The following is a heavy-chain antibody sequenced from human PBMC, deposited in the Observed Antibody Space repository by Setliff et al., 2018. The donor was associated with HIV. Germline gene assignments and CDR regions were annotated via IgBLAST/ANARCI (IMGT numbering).Heavy chain of an antibody. Sequence: AGESLKISCKSSGYVFTNYWIGWVRQMPGKGLEWMGIISPDDSDTRYSPSFQGQVTISVDKSASTAYLQWSSLKASDSAIYYCARHFGISYRSPFDPWGQGTLVTVSS. J-gene: IGHJ5*02. V-gene: IGHV5-51*01. D-gene: IGHD3-3*01. CDR2: ISPDDSDT. CDR1: GYVFTNYW. CDR3: ARHFGISYRSPFDP.